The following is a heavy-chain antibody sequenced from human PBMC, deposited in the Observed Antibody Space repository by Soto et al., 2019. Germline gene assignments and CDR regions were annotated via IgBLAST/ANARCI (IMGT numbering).Heavy chain of an antibody. CDR2: LYSSGNT. CDR1: GGSVNIGGYY. Sequence: SXTLSLTCTVSGGSVNIGGYYWSWIRQPPGKGLEWIGSLYSSGNTGYSPSLKSRVTISLNTSKNQFSLGLSQVTAADTAVYYCARGGAPYNWFDHWGQGTLVTVSS. D-gene: IGHD3-16*01. V-gene: IGHV4-61*08. J-gene: IGHJ5*02. CDR3: ARGGAPYNWFDH.